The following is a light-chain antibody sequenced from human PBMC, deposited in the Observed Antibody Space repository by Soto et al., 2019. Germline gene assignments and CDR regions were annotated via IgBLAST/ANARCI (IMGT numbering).Light chain of an antibody. CDR1: ESLSGSH. Sequence: EVVLTPYPGPLSLSPGERATLSCRASESLSGSHLAWYQQKPGQAPRLLMYGASTRATGIPARFSGSGSGTEFTLTISSLQSEDFAVYCCQQRSDWPWTFGQGTKVDI. CDR3: QQRSDWPWT. J-gene: IGKJ1*01. CDR2: GAS. V-gene: IGKV3D-20*02.